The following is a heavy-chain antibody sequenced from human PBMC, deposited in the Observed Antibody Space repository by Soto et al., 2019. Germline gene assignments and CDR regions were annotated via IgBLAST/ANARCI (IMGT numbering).Heavy chain of an antibody. D-gene: IGHD4-17*01. J-gene: IGHJ6*03. V-gene: IGHV4-59*01. CDR2: IYYSGST. CDR1: GGSISSYY. Sequence: SETLSLTCTVSGGSISSYYWSWIRQPPGKGLEWIGYIYYSGSTDYNPSLKSRVTISVDTSKNQFSLKLSSVTAADTAVYYCARDRGDYGGHLGYYYYYMDVWGKGTTVTVSS. CDR3: ARDRGDYGGHLGYYYYYMDV.